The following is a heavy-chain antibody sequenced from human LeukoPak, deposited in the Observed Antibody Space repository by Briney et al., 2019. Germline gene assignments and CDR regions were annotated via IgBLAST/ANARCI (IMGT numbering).Heavy chain of an antibody. Sequence: ASVKVSCKASGYTFTSYAISWVRQAPGQGLEWMGGIIPIFGTANYAQKFQGRVTITADESTSTAYMELSSLRSEDTAVYYCATGGFWSGYLGALHYWGQGTLVTVSS. J-gene: IGHJ4*02. CDR3: ATGGFWSGYLGALHY. D-gene: IGHD3-3*01. CDR2: IIPIFGTA. CDR1: GYTFTSYA. V-gene: IGHV1-69*13.